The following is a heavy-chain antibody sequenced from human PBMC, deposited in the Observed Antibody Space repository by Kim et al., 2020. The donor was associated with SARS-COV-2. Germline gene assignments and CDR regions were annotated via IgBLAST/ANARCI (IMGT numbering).Heavy chain of an antibody. V-gene: IGHV3-21*01. J-gene: IGHJ4*02. CDR1: GFTFSSYS. CDR3: AREKTKIEAFDY. D-gene: IGHD1-1*01. Sequence: GGSLRLSCAASGFTFSSYSMNWVRQAPGKGLEWVSSISSSSSYIYYADSVKGRFTISRDNAKNSLYLQMNSPRAEDTAVYYCAREKTKIEAFDYWGQGTLVTVSS. CDR2: ISSSSSYI.